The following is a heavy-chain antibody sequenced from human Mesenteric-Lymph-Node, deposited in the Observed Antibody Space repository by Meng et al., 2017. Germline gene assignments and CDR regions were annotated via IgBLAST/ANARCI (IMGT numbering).Heavy chain of an antibody. CDR3: ARGLAAVTTYAFDI. CDR1: GYTFTSYG. Sequence: ASVKVSCKASGYTFTSYGISWVRQAPGQGLEWMGWISVYNGNTNYAQKLQGRATMTTDTSTSTAYMELSSLRSEDTAVYYCARGLAAVTTYAFDIWGQGTMVTVSS. CDR2: ISVYNGNT. J-gene: IGHJ3*02. V-gene: IGHV1-18*01. D-gene: IGHD4-17*01.